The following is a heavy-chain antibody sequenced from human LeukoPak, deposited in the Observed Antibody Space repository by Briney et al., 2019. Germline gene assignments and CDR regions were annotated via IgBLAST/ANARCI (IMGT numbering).Heavy chain of an antibody. CDR1: GYTFTSYY. D-gene: IGHD6-13*01. CDR3: ARDKEQQLYNWFDP. V-gene: IGHV1-2*02. CDR2: INPNSGGT. Sequence: ASVKASCKASGYTFTSYYMHWVRQAPGQGLEWMGWINPNSGGTNYAQKFQGRVTMTRDTSISTAYMELSRLRSDDTAVYYCARDKEQQLYNWFDPWGQGTLVIVSS. J-gene: IGHJ5*02.